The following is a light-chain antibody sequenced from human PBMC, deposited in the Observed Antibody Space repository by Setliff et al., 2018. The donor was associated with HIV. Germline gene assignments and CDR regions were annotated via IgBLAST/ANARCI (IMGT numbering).Light chain of an antibody. CDR1: SSDVGGYNY. CDR2: EVG. V-gene: IGLV2-14*01. CDR3: SSYAISNTLP. J-gene: IGLJ1*01. Sequence: QSALAQPASVSGSPGQSITISCTGTSSDVGGYNYVSWYQQHPGKAPKLIIYEVGNRPSGVSNRFSGSKSGNTASLTISGLQAEDEADYYCSSYAISNTLPFGTGTKVTVL.